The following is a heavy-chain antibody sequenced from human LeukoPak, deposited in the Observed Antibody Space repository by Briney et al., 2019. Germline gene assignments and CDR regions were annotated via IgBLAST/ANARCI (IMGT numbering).Heavy chain of an antibody. CDR1: GYSFTSYW. V-gene: IGHV5-51*01. CDR3: ARRGRTRITIFGVVRDYGMDV. CDR2: IYPGDSDT. J-gene: IGHJ6*02. Sequence: PGESLKISCKGSGYSFTSYWIGWVRQMPGKGLEWMGIIYPGDSDTRYSPSFQGQVTISADKSISTAYLQWSSLKASDTAMYYCARRGRTRITIFGVVRDYGMDVWGQGTTVTVSS. D-gene: IGHD3-3*01.